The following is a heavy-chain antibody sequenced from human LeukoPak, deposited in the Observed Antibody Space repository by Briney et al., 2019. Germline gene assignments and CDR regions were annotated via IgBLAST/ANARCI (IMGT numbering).Heavy chain of an antibody. CDR3: ARDGSLPRTYYYDSSGYHAF. V-gene: IGHV3-53*01. CDR1: GFTVSNNY. D-gene: IGHD3-22*01. Sequence: GGSLRLPCAVSGFTVSNNYTSWVRQAPGKGLEWVAVIYSDASTYYAESVKGRFSISRHNSRNIVYLQMNSLRAEDTAVYYCARDGSLPRTYYYDSSGYHAFWGQGTLVTVSS. CDR2: IYSDAST. J-gene: IGHJ4*02.